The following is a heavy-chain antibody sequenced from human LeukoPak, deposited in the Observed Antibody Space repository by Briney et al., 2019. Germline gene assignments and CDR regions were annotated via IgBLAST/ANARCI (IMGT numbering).Heavy chain of an antibody. J-gene: IGHJ4*02. V-gene: IGHV3-7*03. CDR2: IAANGNDK. CDR3: AREVFFQFDN. Sequence: GGSLRLSCAASGFTFRKYWMAWVRQAPGRGLEWVATIAANGNDKDYEDALQGRFTISRDNAGNSLSLRIDSLRAEDTAQYYCAREVFFQFDNWGQGALVTVSS. CDR1: GFTFRKYW.